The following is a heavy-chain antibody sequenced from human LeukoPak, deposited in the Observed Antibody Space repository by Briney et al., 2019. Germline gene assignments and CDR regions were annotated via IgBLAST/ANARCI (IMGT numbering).Heavy chain of an antibody. CDR2: ISTEGSAT. Sequence: PGGSLRLSCAAPGFTFTSYWMHWVRQAPGKGLVWVSRISTEGSATVYADSVKGRFTISRDNAKNTLYLQMNSLRADDTAVYYCARDSYNNVDSWGQGTLVTVSS. CDR3: ARDSYNNVDS. J-gene: IGHJ4*02. V-gene: IGHV3-74*01. CDR1: GFTFTSYW. D-gene: IGHD1-1*01.